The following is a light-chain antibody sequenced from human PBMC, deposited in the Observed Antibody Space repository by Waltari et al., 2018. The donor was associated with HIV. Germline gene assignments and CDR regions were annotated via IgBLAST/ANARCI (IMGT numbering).Light chain of an antibody. CDR1: NVGTLYD. Sequence: QSVLTQPPSVSGAPGKRATISCANVGTLYDVNWYQHIPGAGPKPPIYANYNRPSGVPDRFSGSKSGTSASLAITGLQPEDEADYYCHSYDSSRGGVYVFGTGTKVTVL. J-gene: IGLJ1*01. CDR2: ANY. V-gene: IGLV1-40*01. CDR3: HSYDSSRGGVYV.